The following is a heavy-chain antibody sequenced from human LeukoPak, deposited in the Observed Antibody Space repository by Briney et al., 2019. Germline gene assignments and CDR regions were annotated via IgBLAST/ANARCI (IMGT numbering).Heavy chain of an antibody. V-gene: IGHV4-39*01. D-gene: IGHD6-19*01. CDR2: IYYSGST. Sequence: SETLSLTCTVSGGSISSSSYYWGWIRQPPGKGLEWIGSIYYSGSTYYNPSLKSRVTISVDTSKNQFSLKLSSVTAADTAVYYCARQWYSSGTGDYWGQGTLVTVSS. CDR3: ARQWYSSGTGDY. J-gene: IGHJ4*02. CDR1: GGSISSSSYY.